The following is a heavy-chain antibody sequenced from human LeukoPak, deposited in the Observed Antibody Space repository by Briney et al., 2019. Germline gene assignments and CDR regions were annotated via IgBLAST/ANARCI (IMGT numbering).Heavy chain of an antibody. V-gene: IGHV1-69*04. CDR1: GGTFSSYA. CDR3: ARGGPVTTRYYYYYGMDV. Sequence: ASVKVSCKASGGTFSSYAISWVRQAPGQGLEWMGRIIPIFGIANYAQKFQGRVTITADKSTSTAYMELSSLRSEDTAVYYCARGGPVTTRYYYYYGMDVWGQGTTVTVSS. CDR2: IIPIFGIA. J-gene: IGHJ6*02. D-gene: IGHD1-1*01.